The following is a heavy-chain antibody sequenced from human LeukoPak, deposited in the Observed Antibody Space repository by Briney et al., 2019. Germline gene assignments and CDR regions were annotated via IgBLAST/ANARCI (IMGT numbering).Heavy chain of an antibody. D-gene: IGHD4-17*01. CDR1: GGTFSNYA. CDR3: ARGGKYGDQSLGWFDP. V-gene: IGHV1-69*01. J-gene: IGHJ5*02. Sequence: SVKVSCKASGGTFSNYAINWVRQAPGQGLEWMGGIIPIFGTANYAQKFQGRVTLIADESTSTAYMELSSLRSEDTAVYFCARGGKYGDQSLGWFDPWGQGTLVIVSS. CDR2: IIPIFGTA.